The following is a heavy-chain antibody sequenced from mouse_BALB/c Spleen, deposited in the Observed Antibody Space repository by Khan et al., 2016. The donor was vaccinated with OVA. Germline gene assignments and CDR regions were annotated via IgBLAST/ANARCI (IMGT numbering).Heavy chain of an antibody. CDR2: ISCYNGVI. V-gene: IGHV1S34*01. D-gene: IGHD1-1*01. CDR1: GYSLTGYY. CDR3: ARGGYFGSSSFAY. J-gene: IGHJ3*01. Sequence: LVKTGASVKISCKASGYSLTGYYMHWVKQSHGKSLEWIGYISCYNGVISYTQKFKGKATFTVDTSSSTAYMQFNSLTSEDSAVYYCARGGYFGSSSFAYWGQGTLVTVSA.